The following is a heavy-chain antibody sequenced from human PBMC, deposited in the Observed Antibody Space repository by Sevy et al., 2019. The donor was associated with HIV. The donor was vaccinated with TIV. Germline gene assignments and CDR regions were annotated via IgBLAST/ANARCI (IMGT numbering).Heavy chain of an antibody. CDR3: ARDTREKSFDY. V-gene: IGHV1-18*01. CDR2: MNTYNGNT. Sequence: ASVKVSCKASGYTFSGYSISWWRQAPGQGLEWRGWMNTYNGNTKYAQKVQGRVTMTTDTSTSTAYMELRSLRSDDTAVYYCARDTREKSFDYWGQGTMVTVSS. CDR1: GYTFSGYS. J-gene: IGHJ4*02.